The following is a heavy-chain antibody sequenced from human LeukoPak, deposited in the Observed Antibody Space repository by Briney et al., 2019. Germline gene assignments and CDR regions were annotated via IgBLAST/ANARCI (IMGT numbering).Heavy chain of an antibody. CDR3: ARLRAGFYFDY. CDR2: IGGSGGNI. Sequence: QPGGSLRLSCAASGFTFRSHGMNWVRQAPGKGLEWVAYIGGSGGNIYYADSVKGRFTISRDDAINSLYLQMNSLRDEDTAVYYCARLRAGFYFDYWGQGTLVTVSS. V-gene: IGHV3-48*02. J-gene: IGHJ4*02. CDR1: GFTFRSHG.